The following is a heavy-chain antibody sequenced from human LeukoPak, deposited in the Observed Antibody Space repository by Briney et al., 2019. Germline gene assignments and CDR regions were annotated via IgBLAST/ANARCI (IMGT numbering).Heavy chain of an antibody. Sequence: GGSLRLSCAASGFTFKDYWMHWIRQVPNEGLLWLARINGDGSSTLYEDSVKGRFTISRDNAKNSLYLQMNSLRAEDTALYYCAKDIGGGDSGSYLWDAFDIWGQGTMVTVSS. D-gene: IGHD1-26*01. V-gene: IGHV3-74*03. CDR3: AKDIGGGDSGSYLWDAFDI. J-gene: IGHJ3*02. CDR1: GFTFKDYW. CDR2: INGDGSST.